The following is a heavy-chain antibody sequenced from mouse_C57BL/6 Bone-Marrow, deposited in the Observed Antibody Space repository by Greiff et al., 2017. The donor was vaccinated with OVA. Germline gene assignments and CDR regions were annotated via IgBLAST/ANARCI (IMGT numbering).Heavy chain of an antibody. V-gene: IGHV1-55*01. D-gene: IGHD2-1*01. CDR2: IYPGSGST. J-gene: IGHJ4*01. CDR1: GYTFTSYW. Sequence: VQLQQPGAELVKPGASVKMSCKASGYTFTSYWITWVKQRPGQGLEWIGDIYPGSGSTNYNEKFKSKATLTVDTSSSTAYMQLSSLTSEDSAVDYCARSGGNYASYYAMDYWGQGTSVTVSS. CDR3: ARSGGNYASYYAMDY.